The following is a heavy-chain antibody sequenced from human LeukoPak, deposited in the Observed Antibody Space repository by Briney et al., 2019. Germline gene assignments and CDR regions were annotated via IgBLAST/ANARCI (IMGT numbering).Heavy chain of an antibody. J-gene: IGHJ5*02. CDR1: GYTFTSYA. V-gene: IGHV1-3*01. CDR3: ARGLTQGDYGDP. Sequence: ASVKVSCKASGYTFTSYAMHWVRQAPGQRLEWMGWINAGNGNTKYSQKFQGRVTITRDTSASTAYMELSSLRSEDTAVYYCARGLTQGDYGDPWGQGTLVTVSS. D-gene: IGHD4-17*01. CDR2: INAGNGNT.